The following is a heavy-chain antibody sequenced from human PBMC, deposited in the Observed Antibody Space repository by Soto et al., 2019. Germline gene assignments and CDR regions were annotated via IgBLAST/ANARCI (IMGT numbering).Heavy chain of an antibody. J-gene: IGHJ6*02. CDR1: GFTLSTYA. D-gene: IGHD3-9*01. CDR3: ATKGGGPILTTYYYYYGMVF. CDR2: ITGSGGST. Sequence: PGGSLRLSCVASGFTLSTYAMSWVRQAPGKGLEWVSAITGSGGSTYYADSVKGRFTISRDNSKSTLYLQMNSLRAEDTAVYYCATKGGGPILTTYYYYYGMVFWGQGTTVTV. V-gene: IGHV3-23*01.